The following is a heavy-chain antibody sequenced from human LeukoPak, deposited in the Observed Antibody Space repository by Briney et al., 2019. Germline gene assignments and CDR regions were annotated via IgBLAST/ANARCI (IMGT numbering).Heavy chain of an antibody. V-gene: IGHV3-23*01. CDR1: GFTFNDYF. J-gene: IGHJ4*02. CDR3: AKTGL. CDR2: INKDGSVT. D-gene: IGHD7-27*01. Sequence: GGSLRLSCAGSGFTFNDYFMSWVRQAPGEGLEWVSGINKDGSVTHYAESVKGRFTISRDNSKNTLFLQISSLRAEDTAVYYCAKTGLWGQGTLVTVSS.